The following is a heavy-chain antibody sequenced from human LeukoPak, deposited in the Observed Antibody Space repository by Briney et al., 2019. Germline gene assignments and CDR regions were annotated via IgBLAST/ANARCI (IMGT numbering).Heavy chain of an antibody. CDR1: GGSISSSNW. J-gene: IGHJ5*02. CDR2: IYHSGST. D-gene: IGHD3-10*01. CDR3: ARPMVRGVIRGARWFDP. Sequence: SETLSLTCAVSGGSISSSNWWSWVRQPPGKGLEWIGEIYHSGSTNYNPSLKSRVTISVDTSKNQFSLKLSSVTAADTAVYYCARPMVRGVIRGARWFDPWGQGTLVTVSS. V-gene: IGHV4-4*02.